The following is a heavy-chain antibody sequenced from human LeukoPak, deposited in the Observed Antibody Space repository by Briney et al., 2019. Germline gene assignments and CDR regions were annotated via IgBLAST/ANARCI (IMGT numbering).Heavy chain of an antibody. Sequence: ASVKVSCKASGYTFTSYGISWVRQAPGQGLEWMGWISAYNGNTNYAQKLQGRDTMTTDTSTSTAYMELRSLRSDDTAVYYCARDRYSGTPTGYWGQGTLVTVSS. J-gene: IGHJ4*02. CDR2: ISAYNGNT. D-gene: IGHD1-26*01. V-gene: IGHV1-18*01. CDR3: ARDRYSGTPTGY. CDR1: GYTFTSYG.